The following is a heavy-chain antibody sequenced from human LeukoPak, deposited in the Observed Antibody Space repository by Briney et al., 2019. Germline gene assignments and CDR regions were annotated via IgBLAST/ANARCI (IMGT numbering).Heavy chain of an antibody. CDR1: GGSISSGDYY. CDR3: ARQYCSGGSCSALGD. J-gene: IGHJ4*02. D-gene: IGHD2-15*01. V-gene: IGHV4-30-4*01. CDR2: IYYSGST. Sequence: SQTLSLTCTVSGGSISSGDYYWSWIRQPPGKGLEWIGYIYYSGSTYYNPSLKSRVTISVDAFKNQFSLKLSSVTAADTAVYYCARQYCSGGSCSALGDWGQGTLVTVSS.